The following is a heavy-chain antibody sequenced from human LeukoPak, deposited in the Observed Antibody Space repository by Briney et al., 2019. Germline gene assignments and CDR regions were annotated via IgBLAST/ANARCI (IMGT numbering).Heavy chain of an antibody. Sequence: PSETLALTCTVSGYSISSGYYWGWIRQPPGKGLEWIGSIDHSGSTYYNPSLKSRVTISVDTSKNQFSLKLSSVTAADTAVYYCARDGIAVAPVDYWGQGTLVTVSS. J-gene: IGHJ4*02. CDR3: ARDGIAVAPVDY. D-gene: IGHD6-19*01. CDR2: IDHSGST. CDR1: GYSISSGYY. V-gene: IGHV4-38-2*02.